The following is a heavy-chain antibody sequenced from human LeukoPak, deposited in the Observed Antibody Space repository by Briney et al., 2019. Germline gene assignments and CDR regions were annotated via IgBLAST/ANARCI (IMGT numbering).Heavy chain of an antibody. Sequence: ASVKVSCKASGYTFNGYYVHWVRQAPGQGLEWMGWINPSGGDTNYAQKFQGRVTMTRDTSISTAYMELTSLRSDDTAVYYCVKGDYYGSGTIIVLWGQGTLVTVSS. D-gene: IGHD3-10*01. CDR2: INPSGGDT. CDR3: VKGDYYGSGTIIVL. J-gene: IGHJ4*02. V-gene: IGHV1-2*02. CDR1: GYTFNGYY.